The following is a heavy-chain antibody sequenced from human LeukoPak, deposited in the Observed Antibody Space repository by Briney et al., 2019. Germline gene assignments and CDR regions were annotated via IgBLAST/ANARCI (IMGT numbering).Heavy chain of an antibody. CDR3: ARESVEMATNGVDY. Sequence: SETLSLTCTVSGGSISSSCYYWGWIRQPPGKGLEWIGSIYYSGSTYYNPSLKSRVTISVDTSKNQFSLKLSSVTAADTAVYYCARESVEMATNGVDYWGQGTLVTVSS. CDR1: GGSISSSCYY. V-gene: IGHV4-39*07. D-gene: IGHD5-24*01. CDR2: IYYSGST. J-gene: IGHJ4*02.